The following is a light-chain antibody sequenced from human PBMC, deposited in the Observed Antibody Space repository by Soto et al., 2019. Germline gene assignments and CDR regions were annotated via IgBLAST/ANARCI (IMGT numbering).Light chain of an antibody. CDR3: QQRSNWPS. CDR2: DAS. J-gene: IGKJ5*01. CDR1: QSASSY. V-gene: IGKV3-11*01. Sequence: EIVLTQSPATLSLSPGERATLSCRASQSASSYLAWYQQKPGQAPRLLIYDASNRATGIPARFSGSGSGTDFTLTFSSLEPEDFAVYYCQQRSNWPSFGQGTRLEIK.